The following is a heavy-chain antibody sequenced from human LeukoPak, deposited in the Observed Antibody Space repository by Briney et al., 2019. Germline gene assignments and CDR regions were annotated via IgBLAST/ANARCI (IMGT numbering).Heavy chain of an antibody. CDR1: GFTFSNAW. Sequence: GGSLRLSCAASGFTFSNAWMSWVRQAPGKGLEWVGRIRSKANSYATAYAASVKGRFTISRDDSKNTAYLQMNSLKTEDTAVYYCTTDPYYYDSSSLGYWGQGTLVTVSS. CDR2: IRSKANSYAT. J-gene: IGHJ4*02. CDR3: TTDPYYYDSSSLGY. D-gene: IGHD3-22*01. V-gene: IGHV3-73*01.